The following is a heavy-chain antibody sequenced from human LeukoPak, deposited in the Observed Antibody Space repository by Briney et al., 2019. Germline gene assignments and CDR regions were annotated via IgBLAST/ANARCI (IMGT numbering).Heavy chain of an antibody. D-gene: IGHD3-22*01. CDR1: GYTFTGYY. CDR3: ATAYDSSGYIDY. CDR2: INPNSGGT. V-gene: IGHV1-2*06. J-gene: IGHJ4*02. Sequence: ASVKVSCKASGYTFTGYYMHWVRQAPGQGLEWMGRINPNSGGTNYAQKFQGRVTMTEDTSTDTAYMELSSLRSEDTAVYYCATAYDSSGYIDYWGQGTLVTVSS.